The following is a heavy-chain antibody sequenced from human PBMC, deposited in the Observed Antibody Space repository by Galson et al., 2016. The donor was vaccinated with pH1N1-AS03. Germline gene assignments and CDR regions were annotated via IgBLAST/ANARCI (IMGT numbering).Heavy chain of an antibody. CDR2: IYNGGST. CDR3: ARNSYEDVDLQGFYFDY. V-gene: IGHV3-53*01. J-gene: IGHJ4*02. D-gene: IGHD3-22*01. CDR1: RFTVSSNY. Sequence: LRLSCAASRFTVSSNYMSWVRQAPGRGLEWVSFIYNGGSTLYADSVKGRFTISRDNSKNTLYLQMDSLETEDTAVYYCARNSYEDVDLQGFYFDYWGQGTLVTVSS.